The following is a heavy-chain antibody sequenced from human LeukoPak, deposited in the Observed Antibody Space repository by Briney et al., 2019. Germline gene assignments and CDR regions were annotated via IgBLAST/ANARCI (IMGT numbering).Heavy chain of an antibody. Sequence: GGSLRLSCTASGLSFSDYSMNWVRQAPGKGLEWVSYISSTGNPRHYAESVEGRFTISRDNGKNSLYLQMHSLRVDDTAVYYCTREHRSGWSYAYWGQGTQVTVSS. D-gene: IGHD6-19*01. V-gene: IGHV3-48*01. J-gene: IGHJ4*02. CDR2: ISSTGNPR. CDR3: TREHRSGWSYAY. CDR1: GLSFSDYS.